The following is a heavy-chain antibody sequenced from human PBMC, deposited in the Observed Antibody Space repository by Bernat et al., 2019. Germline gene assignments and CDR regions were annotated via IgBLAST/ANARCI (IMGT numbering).Heavy chain of an antibody. Sequence: QVQLVESGGGVVQPGRSLRLSCAASGFTFSSYAMHWVRQAPGKGLEWVAVISYDGSNKYYADSVKGRFTISRDNSKNTLYLQMNSLRAEDTAVYYCARDLQGEATDYWGQGTLVTVSS. V-gene: IGHV3-30-3*01. CDR2: ISYDGSNK. D-gene: IGHD3-16*01. CDR3: ARDLQGEATDY. J-gene: IGHJ4*02. CDR1: GFTFSSYA.